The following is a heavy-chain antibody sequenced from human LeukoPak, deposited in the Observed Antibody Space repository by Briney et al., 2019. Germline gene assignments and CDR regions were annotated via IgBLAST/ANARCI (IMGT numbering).Heavy chain of an antibody. CDR1: GFTFSSYW. Sequence: PGGSLRLSCTASGFTFSSYWMNWVRQAPGKGLEWVANIKQDGSEKKYVDSVKGRFSISRDNAKNSLYLQIYSLRVEDTAGYYCARWYGGSGSWVLDVWGRGTTVTVSS. J-gene: IGHJ6*02. CDR2: IKQDGSEK. D-gene: IGHD3-10*01. V-gene: IGHV3-7*04. CDR3: ARWYGGSGSWVLDV.